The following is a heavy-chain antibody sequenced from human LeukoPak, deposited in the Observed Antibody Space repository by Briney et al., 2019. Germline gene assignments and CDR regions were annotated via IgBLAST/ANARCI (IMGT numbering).Heavy chain of an antibody. Sequence: PGGSLRLSCAASGFTFSSNGMNWVRQAPGKGLEWVSYISATGGTIYYADSVKGRFTISRENAKNSLYLQMNSLRAEDTAVYYCARDRCDIVVVPAASRGPFDIWGQGTMVTVSS. CDR1: GFTFSSNG. CDR2: ISATGGTI. J-gene: IGHJ3*02. CDR3: ARDRCDIVVVPAASRGPFDI. V-gene: IGHV3-48*01. D-gene: IGHD2-2*01.